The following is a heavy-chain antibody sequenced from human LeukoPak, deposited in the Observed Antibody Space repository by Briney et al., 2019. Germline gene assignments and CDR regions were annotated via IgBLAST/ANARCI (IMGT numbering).Heavy chain of an antibody. D-gene: IGHD3-10*01. CDR3: AKDSKTPYYNVGYFDY. V-gene: IGHV3-48*01. J-gene: IGHJ4*02. CDR1: GFTFSSYS. CDR2: ISSSSSTI. Sequence: PGGSLRLSCAASGFTFSSYSMNWVRQAPGKGLEWVSYISSSSSTIYYADSVKGRFTISRDNSKNTLYLQMNSLRAEDTAVYYCAKDSKTPYYNVGYFDYWGQGTLVTVSS.